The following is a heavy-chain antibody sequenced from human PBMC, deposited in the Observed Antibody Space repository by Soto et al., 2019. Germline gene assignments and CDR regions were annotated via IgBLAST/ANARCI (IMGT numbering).Heavy chain of an antibody. Sequence: QVQLVESGGGVVQPGTSLRLSCVVSGLTFRDSGMHWVRQAPGKGLEWVAVISFDGSERHYRDSVKGRFSISRDNSRNTLYMQMNSLRGDDSSVYYCANWEGGVRYYYGMDVWGQGTTVTVSS. D-gene: IGHD1-26*01. CDR2: ISFDGSER. V-gene: IGHV3-30*18. CDR3: ANWEGGVRYYYGMDV. J-gene: IGHJ6*02. CDR1: GLTFRDSG.